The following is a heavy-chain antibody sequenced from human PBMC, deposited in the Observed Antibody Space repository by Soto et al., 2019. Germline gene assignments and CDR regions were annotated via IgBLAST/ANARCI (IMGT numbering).Heavy chain of an antibody. V-gene: IGHV3-23*01. CDR1: GFTFSSYA. CDR2: ISNNGDTA. J-gene: IGHJ4*02. CDR3: AKSRVFIGVIVTLLDS. D-gene: IGHD3-16*02. Sequence: EVQLLESGGGLVQPGGSLTLSCATSGFTFSSYAMVWVRQAAEKGLEWVASISNNGDTAYYADSVKGRFTISRGNSENTLYLQMNGLRADDTALYFCAKSRVFIGVIVTLLDSWGQGTKVTVSS.